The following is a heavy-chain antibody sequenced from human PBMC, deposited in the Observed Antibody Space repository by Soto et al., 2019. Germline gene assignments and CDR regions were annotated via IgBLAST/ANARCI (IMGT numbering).Heavy chain of an antibody. Sequence: SETLSLTCPVSNSSISSRKWWTWVRQTPGKGLEWIGEIYHSGSINHNPSLKSRVTMSLDKSKNQFSLKMTSVTAADTAVYYCASKFGELLADAFDIWGQGTVVT. CDR3: ASKFGELLADAFDI. CDR2: IYHSGSI. V-gene: IGHV4-4*02. J-gene: IGHJ3*02. D-gene: IGHD3-10*01. CDR1: NSSISSRKW.